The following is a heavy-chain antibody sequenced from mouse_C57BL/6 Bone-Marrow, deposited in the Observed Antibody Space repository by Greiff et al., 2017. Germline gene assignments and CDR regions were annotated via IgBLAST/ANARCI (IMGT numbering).Heavy chain of an antibody. D-gene: IGHD2-10*01. V-gene: IGHV2-2*01. CDR3: ARTLLLDY. J-gene: IGHJ2*01. Sequence: VKVVESGPGLVQPSQSLSITCTVSGFSLTSYGVHWVRQSPGKGLEWLGVIWSGGSTDYNAAFISRLSISKDNSKSQVFFQMNSLQADDAAIYYDARTLLLDYWGQGTTLTVSS. CDR1: GFSLTSYG. CDR2: IWSGGST.